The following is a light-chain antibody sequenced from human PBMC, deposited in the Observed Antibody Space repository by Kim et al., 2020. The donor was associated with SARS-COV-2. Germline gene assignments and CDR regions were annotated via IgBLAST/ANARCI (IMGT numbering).Light chain of an antibody. V-gene: IGLV4-69*01. Sequence: QLVLTQSPSASASLGASVRLTCTLSSGHTTYAIAWHQQQPGKGPRYLMKVNSDGSHSQGDGIPDRFSVSSSGAERYLSISGLQSEDEGDYYCQTWDTGIRVFGGGTQLTV. CDR1: SGHTTYA. CDR3: QTWDTGIRV. J-gene: IGLJ3*02. CDR2: VNSDGSH.